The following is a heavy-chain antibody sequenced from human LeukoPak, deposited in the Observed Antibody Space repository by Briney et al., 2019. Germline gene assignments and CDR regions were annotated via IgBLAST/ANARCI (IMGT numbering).Heavy chain of an antibody. J-gene: IGHJ3*02. CDR2: IYYSGST. Sequence: SETLSLTCTVSGGSISDDYWTWIRQPPGKGLEWVGYIYYSGSTNYNPSLKSRLTISVDTSKSQFSLKLSSVTAADTAAYYCARGLLGYSSSWLGVAFDIWGQGTMVSVSS. CDR3: ARGLLGYSSSWLGVAFDI. CDR1: GGSISDDY. D-gene: IGHD6-13*01. V-gene: IGHV4-59*01.